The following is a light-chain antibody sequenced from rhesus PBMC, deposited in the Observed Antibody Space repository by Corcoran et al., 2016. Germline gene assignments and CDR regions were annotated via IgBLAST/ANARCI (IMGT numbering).Light chain of an antibody. Sequence: DIQMTQSPSSLSASVGDTVTITCRASQDISNYLAWYQQKSGKAPKPLVNYAYNLESGVQSRFSRGGSGTEFTLTISSMNPEDFAIYYCRPYKTYPYSFGQGTKVEIK. CDR2: YAY. CDR1: QDISNY. V-gene: IGKV1S14*01. J-gene: IGKJ2*01. CDR3: RPYKTYPYS.